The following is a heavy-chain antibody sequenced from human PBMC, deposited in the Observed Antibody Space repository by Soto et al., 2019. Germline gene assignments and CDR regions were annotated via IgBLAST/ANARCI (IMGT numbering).Heavy chain of an antibody. Sequence: QVQLQESGPGLVKPSQTLSLTCTVSGGSISSGDYYWSWIRQPPGKGLEWIGYIYYSGSTYYNPSLKSRVTISVDTSKNQFSLKLSSVTAADTAVYYCARVGCSSTSCYDVVWFDPWGQGTLVTVSS. V-gene: IGHV4-30-4*01. CDR2: IYYSGST. CDR3: ARVGCSSTSCYDVVWFDP. D-gene: IGHD2-2*01. CDR1: GGSISSGDYY. J-gene: IGHJ5*02.